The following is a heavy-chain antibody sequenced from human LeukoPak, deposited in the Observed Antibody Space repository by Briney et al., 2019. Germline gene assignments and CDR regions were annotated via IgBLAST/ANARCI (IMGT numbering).Heavy chain of an antibody. V-gene: IGHV1-8*01. CDR3: ARGECSGGSRYAHRWFDP. J-gene: IGHJ5*02. Sequence: ASVKVSCKASGYTFTSYDINWVRQATGQGLEWMGWMNPNSGNTGYAQKFQGRVTMTRNTSISTAYMELSSLRSEDTAVYYCARGECSGGSRYAHRWFDPWGQGTLVTVSS. CDR2: MNPNSGNT. D-gene: IGHD2-15*01. CDR1: GYTFTSYD.